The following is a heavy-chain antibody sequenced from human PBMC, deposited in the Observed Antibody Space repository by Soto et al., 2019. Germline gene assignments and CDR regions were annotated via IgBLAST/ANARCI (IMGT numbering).Heavy chain of an antibody. J-gene: IGHJ6*02. Sequence: SVKVSCKASGGTFSSYAISWVRQAPGQGLEWMGGIIPIFGTANYAQKFQGRVAITADESTSTAYMELSSLRSEDTAVYYCARGGESKYYYGMDVWGQGTTVTVSS. CDR1: GGTFSSYA. V-gene: IGHV1-69*13. CDR3: ARGGESKYYYGMDV. D-gene: IGHD3-16*01. CDR2: IIPIFGTA.